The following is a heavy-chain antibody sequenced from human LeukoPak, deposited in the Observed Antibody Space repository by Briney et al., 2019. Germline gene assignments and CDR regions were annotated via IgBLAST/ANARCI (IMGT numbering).Heavy chain of an antibody. Sequence: PGGSLRLSCAASGFTFSSYSMNWVRQAPGKGLEWVSSISSSSSYIYYADSVKGRFTISRDNAKNSLYLQMNSLRAEDTAVYYCASRQGLGWHYVNWGQGTLVTVSS. J-gene: IGHJ4*02. CDR3: ASRQGLGWHYVN. V-gene: IGHV3-21*01. CDR1: GFTFSSYS. D-gene: IGHD3-10*02. CDR2: ISSSSSYI.